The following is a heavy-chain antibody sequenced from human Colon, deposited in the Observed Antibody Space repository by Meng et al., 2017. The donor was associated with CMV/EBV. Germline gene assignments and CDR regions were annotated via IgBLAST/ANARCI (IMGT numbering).Heavy chain of an antibody. D-gene: IGHD3-9*01. Sequence: GGSLRLSCAASGFTFSPYSMNWVRQAPGKGLEWVATIRSGSRDISYADSVEGRLTISRDDAKNSLYLEMNSLRAEDTAVYYCARDSWYYDPLTSSSTPWFDYWGQGALVTVSS. CDR3: ARDSWYYDPLTSSSTPWFDY. J-gene: IGHJ4*02. CDR2: IRSGSRDI. CDR1: GFTFSPYS. V-gene: IGHV3-21*01.